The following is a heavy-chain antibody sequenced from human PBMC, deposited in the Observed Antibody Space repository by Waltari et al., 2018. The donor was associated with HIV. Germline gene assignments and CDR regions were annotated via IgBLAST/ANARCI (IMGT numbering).Heavy chain of an antibody. CDR3: AKDFDTSGLPYVVIDS. CDR2: ISGSGSHT. J-gene: IGHJ4*02. V-gene: IGHV3-23*04. CDR1: GAPFSGHA. D-gene: IGHD5-12*01. Sequence: EVQLVQFGGGLVQPGGSLRLSCEASGAPFSGHALCWVRQAPGKGLEWVSTISGSGSHTYNADSAKGRFTISRDNAENKLFLQMSRLRVEDSALYYCAKDFDTSGLPYVVIDSWGQGTLVTVSS.